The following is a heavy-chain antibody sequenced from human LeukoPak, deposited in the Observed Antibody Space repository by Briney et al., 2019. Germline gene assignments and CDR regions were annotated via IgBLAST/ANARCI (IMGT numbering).Heavy chain of an antibody. V-gene: IGHV3-38-3*01. CDR3: KKDAPYLDY. CDR2: ISGGST. J-gene: IGHJ4*02. CDR1: GFTVSSNE. Sequence: GGSPRLSCAASGFTVSSNEMSWVRQAPGKGLVWVSSISGGSTYYADSRKGRFTISRDNSKNTLHLQMNSLRAEDTAVYYCKKDAPYLDYWGQGTLVTVSS.